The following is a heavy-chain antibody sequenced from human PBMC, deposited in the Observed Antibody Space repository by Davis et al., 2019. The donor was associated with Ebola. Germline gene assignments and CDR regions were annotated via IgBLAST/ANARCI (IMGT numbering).Heavy chain of an antibody. J-gene: IGHJ6*02. CDR3: ARGPRYCSSTSCSYYYYYGMDV. CDR1: GGSISSYY. D-gene: IGHD2-2*01. Sequence: SETLSLTCTVSGGSISSYYWSWIRQPPGKGLEWIGYIYYSGSTNYNPSLKSRVTISVDTSKNQFSLKLSSVTAADPAVYYCARGPRYCSSTSCSYYYYYGMDVWGQGTTVTVSS. CDR2: IYYSGST. V-gene: IGHV4-59*01.